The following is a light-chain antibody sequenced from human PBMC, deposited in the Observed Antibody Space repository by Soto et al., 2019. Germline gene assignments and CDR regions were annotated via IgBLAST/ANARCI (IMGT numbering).Light chain of an antibody. CDR2: DAS. J-gene: IGKJ3*01. Sequence: EIVLTQSPATLSLSPGERATLSCRASQSVSSYLAWYQQKPGQAPRLLIYDASNRATGIPARFSGSGSGTDFTLTISRLEPEDFAVYYCQQRRKWPQTFGPGTKVDIK. CDR1: QSVSSY. CDR3: QQRRKWPQT. V-gene: IGKV3-11*01.